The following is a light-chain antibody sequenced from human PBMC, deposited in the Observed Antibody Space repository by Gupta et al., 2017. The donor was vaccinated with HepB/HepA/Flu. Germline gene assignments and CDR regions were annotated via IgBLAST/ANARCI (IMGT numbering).Light chain of an antibody. CDR1: QSVLYSSNNKNY. CDR3: QQDDSTPFT. Sequence: DIVMTQSPDSLAVSLGERATINWKSSQSVLYSSNNKNYLAWYQQKPVQPPKLLIYWASTRESGVPDRFSGSGSGTDFTLTISILHAEDVAVYYCQQDDSTPFTFGHGTKVDIK. J-gene: IGKJ3*01. V-gene: IGKV4-1*01. CDR2: WAS.